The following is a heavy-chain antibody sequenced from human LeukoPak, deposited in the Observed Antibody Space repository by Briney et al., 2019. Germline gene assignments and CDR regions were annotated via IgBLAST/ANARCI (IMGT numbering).Heavy chain of an antibody. D-gene: IGHD6-13*01. Sequence: PGGALRLSCAASGFTFSSYAMSWVRQAPGRGREGVSAISDSGGSTSYADSVKGRFTISRDNSKNTLYLQMNSLRAEDTAVYYCARWGSWAAAGGWFDPWGQGTLVTVSS. CDR1: GFTFSSYA. J-gene: IGHJ5*02. V-gene: IGHV3-23*01. CDR3: ARWGSWAAAGGWFDP. CDR2: ISDSGGST.